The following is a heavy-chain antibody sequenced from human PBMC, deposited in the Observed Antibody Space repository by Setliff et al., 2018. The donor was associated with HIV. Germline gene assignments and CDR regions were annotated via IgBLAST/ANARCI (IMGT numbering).Heavy chain of an antibody. D-gene: IGHD5-18*01. Sequence: SETLSLTCSASGASISSSSYYWGWVRQPPGKGLEWIGSVSYSGSTYYSPSLKSRVTIAVDTSKNQFSLNLKSMTAADTAVYYCASCHVAIGYDFNYWGQGVLVTVSS. J-gene: IGHJ4*02. CDR1: GASISSSSYY. V-gene: IGHV4-39*01. CDR2: VSYSGST. CDR3: ASCHVAIGYDFNY.